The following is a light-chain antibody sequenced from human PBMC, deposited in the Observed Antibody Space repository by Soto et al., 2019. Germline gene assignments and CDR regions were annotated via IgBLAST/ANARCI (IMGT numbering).Light chain of an antibody. V-gene: IGKV3-20*01. J-gene: IGKJ1*01. CDR3: QHYGRSPPWT. CDR2: GTS. Sequence: EIVLTQSPGTLSLSPGERATLSCRASQGVDNHYIAWFQQNPGQAPRLLIYGTSTRPPGIPDRFSGSGSGTDFTLTISRLEPEDFAVYYCQHYGRSPPWTFGQGTKVEIK. CDR1: QGVDNHY.